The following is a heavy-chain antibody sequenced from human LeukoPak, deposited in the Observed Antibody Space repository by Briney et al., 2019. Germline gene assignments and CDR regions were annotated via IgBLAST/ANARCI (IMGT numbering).Heavy chain of an antibody. D-gene: IGHD2-15*01. V-gene: IGHV4-4*07. CDR1: GASITTSYW. CDR3: ARLSVPDTIGAFDV. CDR2: IRTNGQI. Sequence: PSEALSLTCTVSGASITTSYWWSWVRQPAGKGLEWIGRIRTNGQINYNPSLESRVTMSVDTSNNEFSMRLTSVTAADTAVYYCARLSVPDTIGAFDVWGPGTMVTVSA. J-gene: IGHJ3*01.